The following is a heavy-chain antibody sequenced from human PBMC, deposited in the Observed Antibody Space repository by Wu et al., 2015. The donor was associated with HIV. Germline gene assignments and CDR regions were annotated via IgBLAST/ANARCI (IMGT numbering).Heavy chain of an antibody. CDR1: GGTFSSYA. J-gene: IGHJ6*02. CDR3: ARAKAADRVYYYYGMDV. D-gene: IGHD6-13*01. CDR2: IIPIFGTA. V-gene: IGHV1-69*13. Sequence: QVQLVQSGAEVKKPGSSVKVSCKASGGTFSSYAISWVRQAPGQGLEWMGRIIPIFGTANYAQKFQGRVTITADESTSTAYMELSSLRSEDTAVYYCARAKAADRVYYYYGMDVWGQGTTVTVSS.